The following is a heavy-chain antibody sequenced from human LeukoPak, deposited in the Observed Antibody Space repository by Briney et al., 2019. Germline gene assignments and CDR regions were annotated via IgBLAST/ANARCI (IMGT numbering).Heavy chain of an antibody. J-gene: IGHJ4*02. Sequence: SETLSLTCAVSGGSISSSSYYWGWIRQPQGKGLEWIGSIYYSGSTYYNPSLKSRVTISVDTSKNQFSLKLSSVTAADTAVYYCARSAYYYDSSGYYYYFDYWGQGTLVTVSS. CDR1: GGSISSSSYY. D-gene: IGHD3-22*01. CDR2: IYYSGST. V-gene: IGHV4-39*01. CDR3: ARSAYYYDSSGYYYYFDY.